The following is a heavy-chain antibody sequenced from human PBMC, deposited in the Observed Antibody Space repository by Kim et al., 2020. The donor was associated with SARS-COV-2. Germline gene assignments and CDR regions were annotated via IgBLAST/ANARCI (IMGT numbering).Heavy chain of an antibody. V-gene: IGHV4-59*01. D-gene: IGHD2-15*01. J-gene: IGHJ5*02. CDR3: ASGSGGSSYNWFDP. Sequence: SETLSLTCTVSGGPMSSYYWTWIRQPPGKGPEWIGYIYYSGTTKYNPSLKSRVTISVDTSKNQFSLKLTSVTAADTAVYYCASGSGGSSYNWFDPWGQGTPFTVSS. CDR2: IYYSGTT. CDR1: GGPMSSYY.